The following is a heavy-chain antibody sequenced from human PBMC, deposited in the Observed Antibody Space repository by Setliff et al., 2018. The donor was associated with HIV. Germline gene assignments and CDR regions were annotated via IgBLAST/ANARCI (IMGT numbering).Heavy chain of an antibody. J-gene: IGHJ4*02. CDR2: ISSSGGYI. Sequence: PGGSLRLSCAVSGFNVNNKYMAWVRQAPGRGLEWVSSISSSGGYIYYADSVKGRFTIFRDNAKKSVYLELNSLRAEDTAVYYCARLPGYCSTSSCYGYLDYWGQGTLVTVSS. V-gene: IGHV3-21*01. CDR1: GFNVNNKY. CDR3: ARLPGYCSTSSCYGYLDY. D-gene: IGHD2-2*01.